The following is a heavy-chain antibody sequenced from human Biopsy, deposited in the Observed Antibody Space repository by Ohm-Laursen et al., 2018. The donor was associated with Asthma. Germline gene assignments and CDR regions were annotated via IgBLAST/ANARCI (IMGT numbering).Heavy chain of an antibody. CDR3: ARDGPELPTELDY. CDR1: GFTFSSYS. J-gene: IGHJ4*02. CDR2: ISFDGSNK. Sequence: SLRLSCSASGFTFSSYSMHWVRQAPGKGLDWVAVISFDGSNKNYTDSVKGRFTISRDNSRNTLHLQMNSLRAEDTAVYYCARDGPELPTELDYWGPGTLVTVSS. V-gene: IGHV3-30*03. D-gene: IGHD1-14*01.